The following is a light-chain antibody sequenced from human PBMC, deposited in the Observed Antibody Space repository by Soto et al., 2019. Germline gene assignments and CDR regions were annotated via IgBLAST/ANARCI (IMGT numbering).Light chain of an antibody. CDR3: QQYNSYSCT. CDR1: QSISSW. Sequence: KMYQSPSTLSASVGDRVTITCRASQSISSWLAWYQQKPGKAPKLLIYDASSLESGVPSRFSGSGSGTEFTLTISSLQPDDFATYYCQQYNSYSCTFGQGTKVDIK. V-gene: IGKV1-5*01. J-gene: IGKJ1*01. CDR2: DAS.